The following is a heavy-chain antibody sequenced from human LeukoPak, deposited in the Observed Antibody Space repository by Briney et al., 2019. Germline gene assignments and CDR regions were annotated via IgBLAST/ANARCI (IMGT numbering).Heavy chain of an antibody. D-gene: IGHD5-18*01. Sequence: SETLSLTCAVYGGSFSGYYWSWIRQPPGKGLEWIGESNHSGSTNYNPSLKSRVTISVDTSKNQFSLKLSSVTAADTAVYYCARAPPFGYSYGLNWFDPWGQGTLVTVSS. CDR2: SNHSGST. V-gene: IGHV4-34*01. CDR1: GGSFSGYY. CDR3: ARAPPFGYSYGLNWFDP. J-gene: IGHJ5*02.